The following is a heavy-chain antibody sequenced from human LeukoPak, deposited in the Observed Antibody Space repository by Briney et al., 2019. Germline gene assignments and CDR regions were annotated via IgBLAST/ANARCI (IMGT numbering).Heavy chain of an antibody. CDR3: ARAGPGSGWYFDY. D-gene: IGHD6-19*01. CDR1: GYDFTSVG. CDR2: ISPYNGNT. V-gene: IGHV1-18*01. J-gene: IGHJ4*02. Sequence: GASVKVSCKASGYDFTSVGITWVRRAPGQGLEWMGWISPYNGNTRYAQKFQGRVAMTTDTSTTTAYMELKGLRFNDTAVYYCARAGPGSGWYFDYWGQGTLVTVFS.